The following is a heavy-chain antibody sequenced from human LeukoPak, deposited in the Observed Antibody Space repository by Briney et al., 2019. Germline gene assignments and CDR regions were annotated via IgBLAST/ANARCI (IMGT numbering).Heavy chain of an antibody. V-gene: IGHV4-59*08. J-gene: IGHJ4*02. CDR3: ARRSAVAGTGTFDY. D-gene: IGHD6-19*01. Sequence: SETLSLTCTVSGGSISSYYWSWIRQPPGKGLEWIGYIYYSGSTNYNPSLKSRVTISVDTSKNQFSLKLSSVTAADTAVYYCARRSAVAGTGTFDYWGQGTLVTVSS. CDR1: GGSISSYY. CDR2: IYYSGST.